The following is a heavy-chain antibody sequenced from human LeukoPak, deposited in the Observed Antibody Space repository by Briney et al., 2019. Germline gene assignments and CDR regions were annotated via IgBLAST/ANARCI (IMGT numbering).Heavy chain of an antibody. Sequence: SETLSLTCTVSGGSISSYYWSWIRQPPGKGLEWIGYIYYSGSTNYNPSLTSRVTISVDTSKNQFSLKLSSVTAADTAVYYCARVGYYDSSGYYPSDAFDIWGQGTMVTVSS. D-gene: IGHD3-22*01. V-gene: IGHV4-59*01. J-gene: IGHJ3*02. CDR3: ARVGYYDSSGYYPSDAFDI. CDR2: IYYSGST. CDR1: GGSISSYY.